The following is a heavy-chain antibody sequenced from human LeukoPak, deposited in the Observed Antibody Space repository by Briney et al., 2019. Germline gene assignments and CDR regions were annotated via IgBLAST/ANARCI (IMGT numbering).Heavy chain of an antibody. CDR1: GFTFNNYA. CDR2: ISGGGANT. CDR3: AKDGGGWLSTGWYYFDY. Sequence: PGGSLRLSCEASGFTFNNYAMSWVRHAPGKGLEWVATISGGGANTYYADFVKGRFTISRDNSENTVYLQMKYLRAGDTAIYFCAKDGGGWLSTGWYYFDYWSQGTLVTVSS. V-gene: IGHV3-23*01. D-gene: IGHD6-19*01. J-gene: IGHJ4*02.